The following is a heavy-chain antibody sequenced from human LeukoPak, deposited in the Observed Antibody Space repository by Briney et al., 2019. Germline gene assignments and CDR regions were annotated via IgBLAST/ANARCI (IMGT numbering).Heavy chain of an antibody. Sequence: GGSLRLSCAASTFTFSDYWMNWVRQAPGKGLEWVSYISSSSSTIYYADSVKGRFTISRDNAKNSLYLQMNSLRAEDTAVYYCARDWLRQIDYWGQGTLVTVSS. CDR3: ARDWLRQIDY. D-gene: IGHD5-12*01. CDR2: ISSSSSTI. V-gene: IGHV3-48*01. CDR1: TFTFSDYW. J-gene: IGHJ4*02.